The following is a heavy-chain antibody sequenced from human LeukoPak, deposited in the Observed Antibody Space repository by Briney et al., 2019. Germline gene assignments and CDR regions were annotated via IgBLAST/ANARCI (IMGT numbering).Heavy chain of an antibody. V-gene: IGHV3-30-3*01. J-gene: IGHJ6*02. CDR3: AKDLGLRAYHYYGMDV. Sequence: GGSLRLSCVASGFTFSSYAMHWVRQAPGKGLEWVAVISYDGSNKYYADSVKGRFTISSDNSKNTLYLQMNSLRAEDTAVYYCAKDLGLRAYHYYGMDVWGQGTTVTVSS. CDR1: GFTFSSYA. CDR2: ISYDGSNK. D-gene: IGHD3-10*01.